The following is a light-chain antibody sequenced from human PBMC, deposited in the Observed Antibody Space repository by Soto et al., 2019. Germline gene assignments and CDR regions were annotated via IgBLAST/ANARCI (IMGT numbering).Light chain of an antibody. CDR3: QQANSFPLT. CDR1: QNINNY. Sequence: DIPLTQSPSSLSASVVDRVPITCQASQNINNYLNWYQQKPGKAPKLLIYAASSLQSGVPSRFSGSGSGTDFTLTISSLQPEDFAIYYCQQANSFPLTFGGGTKVDI. J-gene: IGKJ4*01. CDR2: AAS. V-gene: IGKV1-12*01.